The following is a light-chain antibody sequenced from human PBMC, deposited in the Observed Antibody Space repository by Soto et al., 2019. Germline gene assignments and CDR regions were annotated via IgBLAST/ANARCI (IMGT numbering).Light chain of an antibody. CDR3: MQALQTLWT. J-gene: IGKJ1*01. V-gene: IGKV2-28*01. CDR2: LGS. Sequence: DIVMTQSPLSLPVTPGEPASISCRSSQSLLHSNGYNYLDCYLQKPGQSPQLLIYLGSNRASGVPDRLSGSGSGTDFTLKISRVEAEDVGVYYCMQALQTLWTFGQGTKVEIK. CDR1: QSLLHSNGYNY.